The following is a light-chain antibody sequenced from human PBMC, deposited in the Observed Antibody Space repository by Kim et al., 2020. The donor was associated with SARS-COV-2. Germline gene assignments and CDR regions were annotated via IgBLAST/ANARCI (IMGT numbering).Light chain of an antibody. V-gene: IGKV3-20*01. CDR3: HQYTYSPLT. CDR1: QSVGMNY. CDR2: DAS. Sequence: EIVLTQSPGTLSLSPGERATLSCRASQSVGMNYLAWYQQKPGQAPKLLIYDASRRATGIPDRFSGTGFGTDYTLTITRLEPEDFEVYYCHQYTYSPLTFGLGTKVDIK. J-gene: IGKJ1*01.